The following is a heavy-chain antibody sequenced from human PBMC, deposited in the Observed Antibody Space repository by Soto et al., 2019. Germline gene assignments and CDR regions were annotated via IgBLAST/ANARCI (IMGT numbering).Heavy chain of an antibody. CDR2: MNPNSGNT. D-gene: IGHD3-22*01. Sequence: ASVKVSCKASGYTFTSYDINWVRQATGQGLEWMGWMNPNSGNTGYAQKFQGRVTMTRNTSISTAYMELSSLRSEDTAVYYCARGGGSSGYYYYYYGMDVRGQGPTVPVS. V-gene: IGHV1-8*01. J-gene: IGHJ6*02. CDR1: GYTFTSYD. CDR3: ARGGGSSGYYYYYYGMDV.